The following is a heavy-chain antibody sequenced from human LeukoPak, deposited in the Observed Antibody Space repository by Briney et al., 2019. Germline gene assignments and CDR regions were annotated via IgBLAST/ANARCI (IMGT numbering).Heavy chain of an antibody. D-gene: IGHD3-22*01. J-gene: IGHJ3*02. CDR2: IYYSGST. CDR3: ARPYYDSSGYHDAFDI. Sequence: SETLSLTCTVSGGSISSDYWSWIRQPQGKGLEWIGYIYYSGSTNYNPSLKSRVTISVDTSKNQFSLKLSSVTAADTAVYYCARPYYDSSGYHDAFDIWGQGTMVTVSS. V-gene: IGHV4-59*01. CDR1: GGSISSDY.